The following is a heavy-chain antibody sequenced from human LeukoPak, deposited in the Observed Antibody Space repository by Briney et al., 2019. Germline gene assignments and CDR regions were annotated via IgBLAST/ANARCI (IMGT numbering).Heavy chain of an antibody. J-gene: IGHJ3*02. CDR1: GFTFSSYA. CDR2: ISYDGSNK. CDR3: AKEEPLRWDAFDI. V-gene: IGHV3-30*04. Sequence: GGSLRLSCAASGFTFSSYAMHWVRQAPGKGLEWVAVISYDGSNKYYADSVKGRFTISRDNSKNTLYLQMNSLRAEDTAVYYCAKEEPLRWDAFDIWGQGTMVTVSS. D-gene: IGHD4-23*01.